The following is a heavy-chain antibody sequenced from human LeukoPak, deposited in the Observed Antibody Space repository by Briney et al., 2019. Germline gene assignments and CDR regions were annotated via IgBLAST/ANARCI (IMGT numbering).Heavy chain of an antibody. Sequence: SETLSLTCAVYGGSFSGYYWSWIRQPPGKGLEWIGEINHSGSTNYNPSLKSRVTISVDTSKNQFSLKLSSVTAADTAVYYCARRRIWFGSRYFDYWGQGTLVTVSS. V-gene: IGHV4-34*01. CDR3: ARRRIWFGSRYFDY. J-gene: IGHJ4*02. CDR1: GGSFSGYY. CDR2: INHSGST. D-gene: IGHD3-10*01.